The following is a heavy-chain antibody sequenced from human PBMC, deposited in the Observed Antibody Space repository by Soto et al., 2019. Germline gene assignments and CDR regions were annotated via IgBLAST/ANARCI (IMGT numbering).Heavy chain of an antibody. J-gene: IGHJ4*02. D-gene: IGHD4-17*01. CDR2: IYYSVST. V-gene: IGHV4-59*08. Sequence: SETLSLTCTVSGGSISSYYWSWIRQPPGKGLEWIGYIYYSVSTNYNPSLKSRVTISVDTSKNQFSLKLSSVTAADTAVYYCARHETINGVYDYCGQGSLVTVYS. CDR3: ARHETINGVYDY. CDR1: GGSISSYY.